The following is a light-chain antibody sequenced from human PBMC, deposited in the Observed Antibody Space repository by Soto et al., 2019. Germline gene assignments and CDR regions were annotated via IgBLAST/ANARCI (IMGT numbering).Light chain of an antibody. CDR2: GAS. CDR3: QQYNNWPRT. V-gene: IGKV3-15*01. CDR1: QIVSSN. J-gene: IGKJ1*01. Sequence: EIVMTQSPATLSVSPGERATLSCRASQIVSSNLAWYQQKPGQAPRLLIYGASTRATGIPARFSGSGSGAEFTLTISSLQSEDSAVYYCQQYNNWPRTFGQGTKVDIK.